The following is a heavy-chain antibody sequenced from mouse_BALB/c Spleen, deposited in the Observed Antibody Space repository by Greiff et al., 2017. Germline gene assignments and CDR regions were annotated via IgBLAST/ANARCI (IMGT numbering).Heavy chain of an antibody. Sequence: VQLQQSGAELARPGASVKLSCKASGYTFTSYWMQWVKQRPGQGLEWIGAIYPGDGDTRYTQKFKGKATLTADKSSSTAYMQLSSLASEDSAVYFCARARDGYYVSFNYWGQGTTLTVSS. CDR1: GYTFTSYW. D-gene: IGHD2-3*01. CDR2: IYPGDGDT. CDR3: ARARDGYYVSFNY. J-gene: IGHJ2*01. V-gene: IGHV1-87*01.